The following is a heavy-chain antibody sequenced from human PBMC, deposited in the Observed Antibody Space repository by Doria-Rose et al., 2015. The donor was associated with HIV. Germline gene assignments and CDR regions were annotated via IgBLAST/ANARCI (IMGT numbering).Heavy chain of an antibody. D-gene: IGHD6-13*01. CDR2: IVSDDER. Sequence: QVTLKESGPVLVKPTETLTLTCTVSGVSLSSPGMGVGWIRQPPGKALEWLANIVSDDERSSKTSLKSRLTISRGTSKSQVVLTMTDMDPVDTATYYCARIKSSRWYHKYYFDFWGQGTLVIVSA. J-gene: IGHJ4*02. V-gene: IGHV2-26*01. CDR1: GVSLSSPGMG. CDR3: ARIKSSRWYHKYYFDF.